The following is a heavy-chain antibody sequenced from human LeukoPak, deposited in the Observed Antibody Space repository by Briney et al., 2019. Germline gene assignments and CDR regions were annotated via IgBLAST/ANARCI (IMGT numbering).Heavy chain of an antibody. CDR3: ARGTNNWFDP. CDR1: AGSISSYY. V-gene: IGHV4-4*07. Sequence: RPSETLSLTCTVSAGSISSYYCTWIRQPAGKGLEWIGRIYTSGSINYNPSLKSRVTMSVDTSKNQFSLRLSSVTAADTAVYYCARGTNNWFDPWGQGTLVTVSS. CDR2: IYTSGSI. J-gene: IGHJ5*02.